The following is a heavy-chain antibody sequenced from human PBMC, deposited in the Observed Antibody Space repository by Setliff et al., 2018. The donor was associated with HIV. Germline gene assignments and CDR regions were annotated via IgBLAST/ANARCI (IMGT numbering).Heavy chain of an antibody. CDR2: ISSSSTYT. CDR3: ARLMYSSGPGSFDY. CDR1: GFIFSNYR. J-gene: IGHJ4*02. D-gene: IGHD6-19*01. V-gene: IGHV3-21*01. Sequence: GGSLRLSCAASGFIFSNYRMNWVRQAPGKGLEWVPCISSSSTYTFYADSVKGRFTISRDNAKNSLYLQMNSLRAEDTAVYYCARLMYSSGPGSFDYWGQGTLVTVSS.